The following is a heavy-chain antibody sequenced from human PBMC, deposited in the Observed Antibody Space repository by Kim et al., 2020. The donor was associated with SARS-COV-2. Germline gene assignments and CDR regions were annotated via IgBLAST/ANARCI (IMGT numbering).Heavy chain of an antibody. CDR2: ISSSGSTI. D-gene: IGHD3-9*01. J-gene: IGHJ6*02. CDR1: GFTFSDYY. Sequence: GGSLRLSCAASGFTFSDYYMSWIRQAPGKGLEWVSYISSSGSTIYYADSVKGRFTISRDNAKNSLYLQMNSLRAEDTAVYYCASGDEYYDILTGPAPVGYGMDVWGQGTTVTVSS. V-gene: IGHV3-11*04. CDR3: ASGDEYYDILTGPAPVGYGMDV.